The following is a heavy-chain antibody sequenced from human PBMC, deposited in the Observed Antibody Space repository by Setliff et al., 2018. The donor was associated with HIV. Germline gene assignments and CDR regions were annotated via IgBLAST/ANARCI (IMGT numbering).Heavy chain of an antibody. Sequence: ASVKVSCKTSGYTFDAKYIHWARQAPGQGLKWMGWINPNSGGTNYARKFQGRVTMTRDTSISTAYMELNSLRSDDTAVYYCATAGGRSWFDPWGPGTLVTVSS. V-gene: IGHV1-2*02. J-gene: IGHJ5*02. CDR1: GYTFDAKY. CDR3: ATAGGRSWFDP. D-gene: IGHD3-16*01. CDR2: INPNSGGT.